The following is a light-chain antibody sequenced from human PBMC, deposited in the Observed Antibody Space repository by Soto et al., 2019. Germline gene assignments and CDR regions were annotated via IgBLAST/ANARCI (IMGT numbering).Light chain of an antibody. CDR3: SSYTSSSTLLYV. V-gene: IGLV2-14*01. CDR1: SSDVGGYNY. J-gene: IGLJ1*01. Sequence: SVLTQPASVSGSPGQSITISCTGTSSDVGGYNYVSWYQQHPGKAPKLMIYDVSNRPSGVSNRFSGSKSGNTASLTISGLQAEDEADYYCSSYTSSSTLLYVFGTGTKLTVL. CDR2: DVS.